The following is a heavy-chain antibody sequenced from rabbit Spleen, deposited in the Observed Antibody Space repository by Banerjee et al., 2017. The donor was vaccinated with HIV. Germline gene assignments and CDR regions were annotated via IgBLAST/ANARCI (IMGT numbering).Heavy chain of an antibody. CDR1: GFSFSSGYW. CDR3: ARDTASSFSSYGMDL. D-gene: IGHD6-1*01. Sequence: QEQLEESGGDLVKPEGSLTLTCTASGFSFSSGYWICWVRQAPGKGLEWIACIYAGSSDSSYYATWAKGRFTISKTSSTTVTLQMTSLTAADTATYFCARDTASSFSSYGMDLWGPGTLVTVS. J-gene: IGHJ6*01. V-gene: IGHV1S45*01. CDR2: IYAGSSDSS.